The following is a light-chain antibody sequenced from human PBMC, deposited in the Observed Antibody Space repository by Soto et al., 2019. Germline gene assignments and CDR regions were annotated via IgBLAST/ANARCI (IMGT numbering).Light chain of an antibody. J-gene: IGLJ1*01. CDR3: SAYTSISTPDV. Sequence: QSALTQPASVSGSPGQSITISCTGTSSDVGGYNYVSWYQQHPVKAPKLMIYDVTNRPSGVSDRFSGSKSGNTSSLTISGIQAEDEADYYCSAYTSISTPDVFGTGTKLTVL. V-gene: IGLV2-14*01. CDR2: DVT. CDR1: SSDVGGYNY.